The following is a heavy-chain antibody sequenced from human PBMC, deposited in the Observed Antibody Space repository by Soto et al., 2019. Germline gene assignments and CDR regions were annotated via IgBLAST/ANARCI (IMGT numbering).Heavy chain of an antibody. Sequence: SGGSLRLSCAASGFTFSSYSMNWVRQAPGKGLEWVSYISSSSSTIYYADSVKGRFTISRDNAKNSLYLQMNSLRDEDTAVYYCARDLNYYDSSGYYPHNWFDPWGQGTLVTVSS. CDR1: GFTFSSYS. V-gene: IGHV3-48*02. CDR3: ARDLNYYDSSGYYPHNWFDP. J-gene: IGHJ5*02. D-gene: IGHD3-22*01. CDR2: ISSSSSTI.